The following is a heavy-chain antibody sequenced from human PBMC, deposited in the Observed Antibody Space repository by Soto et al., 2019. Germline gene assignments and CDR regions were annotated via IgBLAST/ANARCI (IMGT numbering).Heavy chain of an antibody. V-gene: IGHV1-3*05. CDR1: GYTFTGYA. J-gene: IGHJ4*02. CDR3: AVAVAVAADFDY. CDR2: INAGNGNT. D-gene: IGHD6-19*01. Sequence: QVQLVQSGAEEKKPGASVKVSCKASGYTFTGYAMHWVRQAPGQRLEWMGWINAGNGNTKYSQKFQGRVTITSDTSASTAYMALISLRSEDTAVYYCAVAVAVAADFDYWCQGTLGTVSS.